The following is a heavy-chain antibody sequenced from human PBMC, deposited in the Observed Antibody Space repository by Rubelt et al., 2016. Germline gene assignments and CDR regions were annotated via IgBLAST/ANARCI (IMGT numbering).Heavy chain of an antibody. CDR2: GSNK. D-gene: IGHD1-7*01. J-gene: IGHJ6*02. CDR3: ELRPYYYYGMDV. V-gene: IGHV3-33*01. Sequence: GSNKYYADSVKGRFTISRDNSKNTLYLQMNSLRAEDTAVYYCELRPYYYYGMDVWGQGTTVTVSS.